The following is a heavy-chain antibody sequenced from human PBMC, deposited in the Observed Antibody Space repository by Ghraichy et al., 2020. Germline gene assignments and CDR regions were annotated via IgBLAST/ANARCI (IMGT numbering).Heavy chain of an antibody. J-gene: IGHJ6*02. Sequence: GGSLRLSCVASGFTFRGYSMNWVRQSPGKGLQWVSYITSSSRTTSYADSVKGRFTVSRDNAQNSVYLQMESLGDEDTGVYYCARGYKVVIFYYYDGMDVWGQGTTVTVSS. CDR3: ARGYKVVIFYYYDGMDV. CDR2: ITSSSRTT. CDR1: GFTFRGYS. V-gene: IGHV3-48*02. D-gene: IGHD4-23*01.